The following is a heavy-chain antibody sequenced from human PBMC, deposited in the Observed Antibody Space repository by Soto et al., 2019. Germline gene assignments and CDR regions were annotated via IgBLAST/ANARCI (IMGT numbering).Heavy chain of an antibody. CDR2: TYTGGST. V-gene: IGHV3-66*01. CDR1: GFTVSRNY. D-gene: IGHD2-21*01. CDR3: ARGDRSPNWFDP. Sequence: EVQLVESGGGLVQPGGSLRLSCAASGFTVSRNYMSWVRQAPGKGLEWVSVTYTGGSTYYADSVKGRFTISRDNSRNTLYLQMNSLRVEDTAVYYSARGDRSPNWFDPWGQGTLVTVSS. J-gene: IGHJ5*02.